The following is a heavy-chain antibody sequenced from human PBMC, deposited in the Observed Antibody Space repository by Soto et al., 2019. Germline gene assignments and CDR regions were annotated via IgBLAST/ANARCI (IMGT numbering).Heavy chain of an antibody. CDR3: ARGGRGYELDY. J-gene: IGHJ4*02. CDR1: GFTFSRYA. Sequence: EVQLVESGGGLVQPGGSLRLSCAASGFTFSRYAMHWVSQAPGKGLEYVSPISSNGGSTYYANSVKGRFTISRDNSKNSLYLQMGGLRLEDTAVYYCARGGRGYELDYWGQGTLVTVSS. D-gene: IGHD5-12*01. V-gene: IGHV3-64*01. CDR2: ISSNGGST.